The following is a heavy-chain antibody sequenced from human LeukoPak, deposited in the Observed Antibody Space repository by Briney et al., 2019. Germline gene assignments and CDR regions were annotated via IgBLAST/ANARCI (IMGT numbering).Heavy chain of an antibody. CDR3: ARVCGPGMNEYFYL. Sequence: GGSLRLSCAPSGFTFSEAWRHWGRQAPGKGLVWVSRINNDGSFTKYPGSVKGRFTISRDNAKNTLSLQMNSLRAEDTAVYYCARVCGPGMNEYFYLWGQGTLVTVSS. CDR1: GFTFSEAW. CDR2: INNDGSFT. D-gene: IGHD3-10*01. J-gene: IGHJ1*01. V-gene: IGHV3-74*01.